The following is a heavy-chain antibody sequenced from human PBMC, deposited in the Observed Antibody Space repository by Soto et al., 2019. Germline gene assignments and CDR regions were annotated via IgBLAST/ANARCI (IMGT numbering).Heavy chain of an antibody. CDR2: ILQDGTT. Sequence: GGSLRLSCAASGFTFTTYSMAWVRQAPGRGPEWVSGILQDGTTYYADSVKGRFTISRDNSWNTVYLQMANLRGEDTALYYCAKDLRPDGVWDFDSWAREPWSPSPQ. CDR1: GFTFTTYS. D-gene: IGHD4-17*01. CDR3: AKDLRPDGVWDFDS. V-gene: IGHV3-23*01. J-gene: IGHJ4*02.